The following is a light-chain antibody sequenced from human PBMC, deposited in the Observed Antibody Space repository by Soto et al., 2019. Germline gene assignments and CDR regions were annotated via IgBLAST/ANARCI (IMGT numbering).Light chain of an antibody. J-gene: IGKJ1*01. V-gene: IGKV3-15*01. CDR2: GAA. Sequence: ETVMTQSPATLSVSPGERATLSCRASENVLSYLAWYQQKPGQPPRLLISGAATRATDIPARFSGSGAGAEFTLTISSLQSEDFAVYYCQQYRSWPRTFGQGTKVDIK. CDR3: QQYRSWPRT. CDR1: ENVLSY.